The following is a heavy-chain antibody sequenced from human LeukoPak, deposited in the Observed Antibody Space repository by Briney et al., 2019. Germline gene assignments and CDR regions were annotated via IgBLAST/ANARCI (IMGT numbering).Heavy chain of an antibody. V-gene: IGHV4-39*01. D-gene: IGHD3-10*01. Sequence: SETLSLTCTVSGGSISSSSYYWGWIRQPPGKGLEWIGSIYYSGSTYYNPSLKSRVTISVDTSKNQFSLKLSSVTAADTAVYYSATLPGSFDYWGQGTLATVSS. J-gene: IGHJ4*02. CDR1: GGSISSSSYY. CDR2: IYYSGST. CDR3: ATLPGSFDY.